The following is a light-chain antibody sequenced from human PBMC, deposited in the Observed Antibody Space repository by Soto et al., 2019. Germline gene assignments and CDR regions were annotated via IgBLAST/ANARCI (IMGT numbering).Light chain of an antibody. V-gene: IGKV1-5*01. Sequence: DIQMTQSPSTLSASVGDRVTITCRASRSISNWLAWYQQRPGIAPKLLIFDASILQSGVPSRFSGSGSGTEFTLSSSRLQTDDFATYYCQQYGSFSPITFGGGTTVEI. J-gene: IGKJ4*01. CDR3: QQYGSFSPIT. CDR2: DAS. CDR1: RSISNW.